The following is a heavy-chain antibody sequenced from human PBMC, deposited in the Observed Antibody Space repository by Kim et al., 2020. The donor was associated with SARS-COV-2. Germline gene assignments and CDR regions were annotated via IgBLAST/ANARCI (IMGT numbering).Heavy chain of an antibody. V-gene: IGHV4-39*07. CDR2: IYYSGST. CDR1: GGSISSSSYY. CDR3: ARDLEDCCNRLPFDI. J-gene: IGHJ3*02. Sequence: SETLSLTCTVSGGSISSSSYYWGWIRQPPGKGLEWIGSIYYSGSTYYNPSLKSRVTISVDTSKNQFSLKLSSVTAADTAVYYCARDLEDCCNRLPFDIWGQGTMVTVSS. D-gene: IGHD2-21*01.